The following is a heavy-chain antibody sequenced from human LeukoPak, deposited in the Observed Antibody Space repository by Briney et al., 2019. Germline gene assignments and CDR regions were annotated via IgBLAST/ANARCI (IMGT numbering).Heavy chain of an antibody. CDR2: INWNGGST. CDR3: AKAPVTSCRGAFCYPFDY. V-gene: IGHV3-20*04. D-gene: IGHD2-15*01. J-gene: IGHJ4*02. CDR1: GFTFDGYG. Sequence: PGGSLRLSCAASGFTFDGYGMSWVRQAPGKGLEWVSGINWNGGSTGYADSVKGRFTISRDNAKNSLYLQMNSLRAEDAAVYYCAKAPVTSCRGAFCYPFDYWGQGTLVTVSS.